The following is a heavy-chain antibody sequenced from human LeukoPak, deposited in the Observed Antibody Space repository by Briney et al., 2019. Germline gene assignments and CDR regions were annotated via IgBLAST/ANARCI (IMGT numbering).Heavy chain of an antibody. CDR2: IYGSGST. CDR3: AREGTSGTHLNWFDP. V-gene: IGHV4-59*01. D-gene: IGHD1-1*01. CDR1: GGSISSYY. Sequence: PSETLSLTCTVSGGSISSYYWSWIRHPPGKGLEWIGHIYGSGSTNYNPSPKTRVTLSVDTSKNQFSLKLSSVTAADTAVYYCAREGTSGTHLNWFDPWGQGTLVTVSS. J-gene: IGHJ5*02.